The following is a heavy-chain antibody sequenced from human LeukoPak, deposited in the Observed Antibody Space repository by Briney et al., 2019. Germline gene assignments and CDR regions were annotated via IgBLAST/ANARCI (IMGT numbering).Heavy chain of an antibody. D-gene: IGHD6-19*01. CDR3: ARRIAVAEHFDY. V-gene: IGHV4-59*08. CDR1: GGSISSYY. J-gene: IGHJ4*02. Sequence: SETLSLTCTVSGGSISSYYWSWIRQPPGKGLEWIGYIYYSGSTNYNPSLKSRVTISIDTSRNQFSLKLSSVTAADTAVYYCARRIAVAEHFDYWGQGTLVTVSS. CDR2: IYYSGST.